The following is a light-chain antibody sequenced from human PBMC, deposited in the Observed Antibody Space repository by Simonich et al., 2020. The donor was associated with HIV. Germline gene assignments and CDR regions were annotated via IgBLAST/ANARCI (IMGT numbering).Light chain of an antibody. J-gene: IGKJ2*01. V-gene: IGKV1-12*01. CDR3: QQANSFPPT. Sequence: DIQMTQSPSSVSASVGDRVTISCRASQGIGSWLAWYQQKPGKAPKLLIYDASSLQSGVPSRFSGSGSGTNFTLTISSLHPEDFATYYCQQANSFPPTFGQGTKLEIK. CDR1: QGIGSW. CDR2: DAS.